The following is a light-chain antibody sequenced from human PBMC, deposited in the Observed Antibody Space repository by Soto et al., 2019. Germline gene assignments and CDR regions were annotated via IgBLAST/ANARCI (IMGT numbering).Light chain of an antibody. CDR3: NSYTTSSSWV. CDR1: SSDIGHYNY. V-gene: IGLV2-14*01. Sequence: QYALTQPASVSGSPGQSITISCTGTSSDIGHYNYVSWFQHHPDKAPRLLIYEASNRPPGVSSRFSGSKSANTASLTISGLQPDDEADYYCNSYTTSSSWVFGGGTKVTVL. CDR2: EAS. J-gene: IGLJ3*02.